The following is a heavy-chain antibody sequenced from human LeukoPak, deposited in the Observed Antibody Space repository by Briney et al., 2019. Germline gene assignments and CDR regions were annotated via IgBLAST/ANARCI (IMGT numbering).Heavy chain of an antibody. Sequence: GGSLRLSCAASGFTFGRHAMNWVRQAPGKGLEWVSAIRFSGESTYYADSVKGRFTISRDNSKKTLYLQMDSLRAEDTAVYYCAKDVGTSGNYSPSDYWGQGTLVTVSS. J-gene: IGHJ4*02. CDR2: IRFSGEST. D-gene: IGHD3-10*01. CDR1: GFTFGRHA. V-gene: IGHV3-23*01. CDR3: AKDVGTSGNYSPSDY.